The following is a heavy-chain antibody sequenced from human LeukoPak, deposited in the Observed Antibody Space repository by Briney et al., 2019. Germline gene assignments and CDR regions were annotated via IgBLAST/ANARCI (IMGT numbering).Heavy chain of an antibody. CDR2: ISSSSSYI. J-gene: IGHJ6*02. CDR1: GFTFSSYS. CDR3: TTDRVRVPAANIDYYYYGMDV. V-gene: IGHV3-21*03. Sequence: GGSLRLSCAASGFTFSSYSMNWVRQAPGKGLEWVSSISSSSSYIYYADSVKGRFTISRDNAKNSLYLQMNSLKTEDTAVYYCTTDRVRVPAANIDYYYYGMDVWGQGTTVTVSS. D-gene: IGHD2-2*01.